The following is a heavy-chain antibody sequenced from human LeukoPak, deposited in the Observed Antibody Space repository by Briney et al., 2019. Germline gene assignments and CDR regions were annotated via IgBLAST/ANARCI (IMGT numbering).Heavy chain of an antibody. CDR1: GYTFITYN. CDR2: INLSDGST. V-gene: IGHV1-46*01. J-gene: IGHJ4*02. CDR3: AREYFGSYNFDY. D-gene: IGHD1-26*01. Sequence: ASVKVSCKASGYTFITYNMHWVRQAPGQGLEWMGIINLSDGSTSFAKNLRGRVTMIRDMSTSTVYMELSSLRSEDTALYYCAREYFGSYNFDYWGQGTLVTVSS.